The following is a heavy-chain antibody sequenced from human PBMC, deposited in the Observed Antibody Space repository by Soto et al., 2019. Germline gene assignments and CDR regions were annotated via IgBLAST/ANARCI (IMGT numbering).Heavy chain of an antibody. D-gene: IGHD6-19*01. J-gene: IGHJ5*02. V-gene: IGHV6-1*01. CDR2: TYYRSKWYN. Sequence: SQTLSHTCVISGDSVSSNSAAWNWIRQSPSRGLEWLGRTYYRSKWYNDYAVSVKSRITINPDTSKNQFSLQLNSVTPEDTAVYYCASESVAGNWFDPWGQGTLVTVSS. CDR3: ASESVAGNWFDP. CDR1: GDSVSSNSAA.